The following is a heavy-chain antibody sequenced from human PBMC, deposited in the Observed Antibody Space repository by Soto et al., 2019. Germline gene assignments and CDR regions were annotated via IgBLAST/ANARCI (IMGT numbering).Heavy chain of an antibody. D-gene: IGHD1-26*01. CDR3: ARHPPGRELPTFDY. CDR2: IYYSGST. Sequence: PSETLSLTCTVSGGSISSYYWSWIRQPPGKGLEWIGYIYYSGSTNYNPSLKSRVTISVDTSKNQFSLKLSSVTAADTAVYYCARHPPGRELPTFDYWGQGTLVTVSS. CDR1: GGSISSYY. J-gene: IGHJ4*02. V-gene: IGHV4-59*08.